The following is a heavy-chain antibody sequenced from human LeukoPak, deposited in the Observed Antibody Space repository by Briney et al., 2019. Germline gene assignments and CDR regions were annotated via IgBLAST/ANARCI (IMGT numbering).Heavy chain of an antibody. D-gene: IGHD6-6*01. CDR3: ARQSIAARNWFDP. CDR1: GYTFTSYW. J-gene: IGHJ5*02. Sequence: GESLKISCKGSGYTFTSYWIGWVRQMPGKGLEWMGIIYPGDSDTRYSPSFQGRVTISADKSISTAYLQWSSLKASDTAMYYCARQSIAARNWFDPWGQGTLVTVSS. CDR2: IYPGDSDT. V-gene: IGHV5-51*01.